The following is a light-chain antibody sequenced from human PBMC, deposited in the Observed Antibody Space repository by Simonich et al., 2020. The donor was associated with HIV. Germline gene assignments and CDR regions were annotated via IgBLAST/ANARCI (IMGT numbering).Light chain of an antibody. Sequence: DFQMTQSPSTLSASVGDRVTITFRASQSVNKWLAWYQQKPGKAPKLLIYKASSLKSGVPSRFSGSGSGTEFTLTISSLQPDDFATYFCQQYNSYTWTFGQGTKVEIK. J-gene: IGKJ1*01. V-gene: IGKV1-5*03. CDR3: QQYNSYTWT. CDR2: KAS. CDR1: QSVNKW.